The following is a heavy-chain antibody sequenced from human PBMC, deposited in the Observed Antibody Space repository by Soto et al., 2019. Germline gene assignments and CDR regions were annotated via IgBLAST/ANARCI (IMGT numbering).Heavy chain of an antibody. CDR2: LYDLDGT. D-gene: IGHD1-1*01. V-gene: IGHV3-53*01. J-gene: IGHJ3*02. CDR1: GFTVSGKKY. CDR3: ATWHLQEHAYDI. Sequence: GGGLIQPGESLRLSCEAFGFTVSGKKYVAWVRQAPGKGLEWVSALYDLDGTYYADSVKGRFTTSSDSSRTTVYLQMNSLRPDDTAVYSCATWHLQEHAYDIWGQGTMVTVSS.